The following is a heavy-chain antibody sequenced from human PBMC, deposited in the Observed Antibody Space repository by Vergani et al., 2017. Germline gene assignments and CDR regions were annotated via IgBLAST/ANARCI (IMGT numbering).Heavy chain of an antibody. J-gene: IGHJ4*02. D-gene: IGHD2/OR15-2a*01. Sequence: EVQVVETGGGLVQPGGSLRLSCAASGFTVSSNYMSWVRQAPGKGLEWVSVIYSGGSTYYADSVKGRFIISRDNSKNTLYLQMNSLRAEDTAVYYCANSKDPGTFDYWGQGTLVTVSS. CDR1: GFTVSSNY. CDR2: IYSGGST. V-gene: IGHV3-66*01. CDR3: ANSKDPGTFDY.